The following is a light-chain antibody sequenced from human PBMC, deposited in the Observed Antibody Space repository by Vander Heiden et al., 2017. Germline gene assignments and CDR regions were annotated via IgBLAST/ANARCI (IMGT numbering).Light chain of an antibody. V-gene: IGKV1-5*03. CDR2: KAS. CDR1: QSIGSW. J-gene: IGKJ1*01. CDR3: QQYNSYSRT. Sequence: DIQMTSSPSTLSASVGDRVIITCRASQSIGSWLAWYQQKPGKAPNLLIYKASSLEGGVPSRFSGSGSGTEFTLTISSLQPDDFATYYCQQYNSYSRTFGQGTKVEIK.